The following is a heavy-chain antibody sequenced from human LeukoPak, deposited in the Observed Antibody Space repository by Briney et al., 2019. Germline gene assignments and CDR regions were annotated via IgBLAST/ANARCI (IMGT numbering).Heavy chain of an antibody. V-gene: IGHV4-59*08. Sequence: PSETLSLTCTVSGGSISGYYWNWIRQPPGKGLEWIGFIYYSGSTNYNPSLKSRVTISVDTSKNQFSLKLSSVTAADTAVYYCARSIVVVPAAIVGWFDPWGQGTLVTVSS. CDR2: IYYSGST. J-gene: IGHJ5*02. D-gene: IGHD2-2*02. CDR1: GGSISGYY. CDR3: ARSIVVVPAAIVGWFDP.